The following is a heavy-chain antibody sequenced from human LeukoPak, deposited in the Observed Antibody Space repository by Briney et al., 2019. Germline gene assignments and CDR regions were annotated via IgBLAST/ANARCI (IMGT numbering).Heavy chain of an antibody. J-gene: IGHJ4*02. CDR3: ARVGEGDYAFDY. Sequence: ASVKVSCKASGYTFTGYYVHWVRQATGQGLEWMGWMNPNSGNTGYAQKFQGRVTITRSTSMSTAYMELSSLRSEDTAVYYCARVGEGDYAFDYWGQGTLVTVSS. D-gene: IGHD4-17*01. CDR1: GYTFTGYY. CDR2: MNPNSGNT. V-gene: IGHV1-8*03.